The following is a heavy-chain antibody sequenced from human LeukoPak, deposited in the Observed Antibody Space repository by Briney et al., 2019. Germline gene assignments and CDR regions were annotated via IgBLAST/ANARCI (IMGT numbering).Heavy chain of an antibody. J-gene: IGHJ6*02. Sequence: GGSLRLSCAASGFTFSSYSMNWVRQAPGKGLEWVSAISGSGGSTYYADSVKGRFTISRDNSKNTLYLQMNSLRAEDTAVYYCAKDRRGSYCTNGVCQPDYYYYGMDAWGQGTTVTVSS. V-gene: IGHV3-23*01. CDR2: ISGSGGST. CDR1: GFTFSSYS. CDR3: AKDRRGSYCTNGVCQPDYYYYGMDA. D-gene: IGHD2-8*01.